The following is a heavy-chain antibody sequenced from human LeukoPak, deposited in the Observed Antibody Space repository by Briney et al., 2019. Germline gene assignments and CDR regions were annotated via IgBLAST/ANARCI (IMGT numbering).Heavy chain of an antibody. V-gene: IGHV5-51*01. CDR2: IYPGDSHT. CDR1: GYSFTSFW. Sequence: GESLKISCKGSGYSFTSFWIAWVRQMPGKGLEWMGIIYPGDSHTRYSPSFQGQVTISADRSISTAYLQWSSLKASDTAMYYCARLIDGAFDYWGKGTLVTVSS. CDR3: ARLIDGAFDY. D-gene: IGHD5-24*01. J-gene: IGHJ4*02.